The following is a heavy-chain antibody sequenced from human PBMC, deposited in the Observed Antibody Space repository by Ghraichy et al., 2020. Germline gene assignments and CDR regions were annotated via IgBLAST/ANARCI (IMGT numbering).Heavy chain of an antibody. D-gene: IGHD3-22*01. Sequence: SETLSLTCTVSGGSISSSSYYWGWIRQPPGKGLEWIGSIYYSGSTYYNPSLKSRVTISVDTSKNQFSLKLSSVTAADTAVYYCAATSKYYYDSSGYPAHAFDIWGQGTMVTVSS. V-gene: IGHV4-39*01. J-gene: IGHJ3*02. CDR2: IYYSGST. CDR3: AATSKYYYDSSGYPAHAFDI. CDR1: GGSISSSSYY.